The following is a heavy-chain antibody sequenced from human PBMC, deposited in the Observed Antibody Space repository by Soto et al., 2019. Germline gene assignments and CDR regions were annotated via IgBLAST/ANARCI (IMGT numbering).Heavy chain of an antibody. V-gene: IGHV4-59*01. CDR1: GGSISSYY. CDR2: IYYSGST. Sequence: QVQLQESGPGLVKPSETLSLTCTVSGGSISSYYWSWIRQPPGKGLEWIGYIYYSGSTNYNPSLKSRVTISVDTSKNQFSLKLSSVTAADTAVYYCARVSRDGGTSFAYWGQGTLVTVSS. J-gene: IGHJ4*02. CDR3: ARVSRDGGTSFAY. D-gene: IGHD1-1*01.